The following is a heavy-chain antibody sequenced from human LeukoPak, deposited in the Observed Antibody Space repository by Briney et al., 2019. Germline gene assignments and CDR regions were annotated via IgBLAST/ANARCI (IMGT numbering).Heavy chain of an antibody. CDR1: GFTFSSYE. CDR3: ARGVFN. V-gene: IGHV3-48*03. Sequence: GGSLRLSCAASGFTFSSYEMNWVRQAPGKGLEWVSYISSSGSTIYYADSVRGRFTISRDNSKNTLFLQMNSLRVGDTAVYYCARGVFNWGQGTLVTVSS. J-gene: IGHJ4*02. D-gene: IGHD3-10*01. CDR2: ISSSGSTI.